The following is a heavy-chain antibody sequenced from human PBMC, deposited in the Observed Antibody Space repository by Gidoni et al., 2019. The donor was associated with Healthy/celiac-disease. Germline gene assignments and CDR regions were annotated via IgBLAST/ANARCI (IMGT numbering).Heavy chain of an antibody. J-gene: IGHJ6*03. D-gene: IGHD3-10*01. CDR1: GFTFSSYG. Sequence: QVQLVESGGGVVQPGRSLRLSCAASGFTFSSYGMHWVRQAPGKGLEWVAVISYDGSNKYYADSVKGRFTISRDNSKNTLYLQMNSLRAEDTAVYYCAKDGSGSHPYYYYYMDVWGKGTTVNVSS. V-gene: IGHV3-30*18. CDR2: ISYDGSNK. CDR3: AKDGSGSHPYYYYYMDV.